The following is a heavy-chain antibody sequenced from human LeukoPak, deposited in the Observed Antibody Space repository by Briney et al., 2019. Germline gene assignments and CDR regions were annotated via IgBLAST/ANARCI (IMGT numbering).Heavy chain of an antibody. CDR1: GFTVSGNY. J-gene: IGHJ4*02. Sequence: GGSLRLSCAASGFTVSGNYMSWVRQAPGKGLEWVSVIYSGGSTYYADSVKGRFTISRDNSKNTLYLQMNSLRAEDTAVYYCARGGSSGWYHYFDYWGQGTLVTLFS. CDR3: ARGGSSGWYHYFDY. CDR2: IYSGGST. D-gene: IGHD6-19*01. V-gene: IGHV3-53*01.